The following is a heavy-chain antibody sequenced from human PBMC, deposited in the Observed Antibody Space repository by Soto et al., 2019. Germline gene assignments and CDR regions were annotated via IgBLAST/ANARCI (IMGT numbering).Heavy chain of an antibody. D-gene: IGHD2-15*01. Sequence: LRLSCAASGFTFSSYAMHWVRQAPGKGLEWVAVISYDGSNKYYADSVKGRFTISRDNSKNTLYLQMNSLRAEDTAVYYCARDSFPCSGGSCYLFQHWGQGTLVTVSS. CDR2: ISYDGSNK. V-gene: IGHV3-30-3*01. J-gene: IGHJ1*01. CDR3: ARDSFPCSGGSCYLFQH. CDR1: GFTFSSYA.